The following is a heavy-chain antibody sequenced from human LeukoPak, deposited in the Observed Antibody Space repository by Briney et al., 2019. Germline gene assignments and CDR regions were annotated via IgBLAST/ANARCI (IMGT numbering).Heavy chain of an antibody. V-gene: IGHV1-2*02. D-gene: IGHD3-9*01. CDR3: ARDPESYYDILTGYYNLGNY. CDR1: GYTFTGYY. Sequence: ASVKVSCKASGYTFTGYYMHWVRQAPGQGLEWMGWINPNSWGSHYPQRFQGKVTMTRDTSISTAYMELRRLRSDATAVYYCARDPESYYDILTGYYNLGNYWGQGTLVTVSS. J-gene: IGHJ4*02. CDR2: INPNSWGS.